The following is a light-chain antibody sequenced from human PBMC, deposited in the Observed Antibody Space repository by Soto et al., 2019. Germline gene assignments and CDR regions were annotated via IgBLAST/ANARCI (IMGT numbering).Light chain of an antibody. Sequence: QSVLTQPASVSGSPGQSITISCTGTSSDVGGYNYVSWYQQHPGKAPKLMIYDVTKRPSGVPDRFSGSKSGNTASLTISGLQAEDEADYYCCSYAGSYTQVFGGGTKLTVL. CDR1: SSDVGGYNY. CDR3: CSYAGSYTQV. V-gene: IGLV2-11*01. CDR2: DVT. J-gene: IGLJ3*02.